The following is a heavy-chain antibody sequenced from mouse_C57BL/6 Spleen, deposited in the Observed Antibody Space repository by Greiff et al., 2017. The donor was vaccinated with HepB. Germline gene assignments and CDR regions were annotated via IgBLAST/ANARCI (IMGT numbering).Heavy chain of an antibody. D-gene: IGHD2-1*01. CDR1: GYTFTSYW. CDR3: AIIYYGNRGYFDV. Sequence: QVQLQQPGAELVRPGSSVKLSCKASGYTFTSYWMDWVKQRPGQGLEWIGNIYPSDSETHYNQKFKDKATLTVDKSSSTAYMQLSSLTSEDSAVYYCAIIYYGNRGYFDVWGTGTTVTVSS. J-gene: IGHJ1*03. CDR2: IYPSDSET. V-gene: IGHV1-61*01.